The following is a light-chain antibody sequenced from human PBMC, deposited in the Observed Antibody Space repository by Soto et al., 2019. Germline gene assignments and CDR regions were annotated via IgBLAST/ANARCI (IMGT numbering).Light chain of an antibody. CDR1: SSDVGGYNY. Sequence: QSALTQPRSVSESPGQSVTISCTGTSSDVGGYNYVSWYQQHPGKAPKVMIYDVSERPSGVPDRFSGSKSGNTASLTISGLQAEDEADYYCCSYAGSYTWVFGGGTQLTVL. CDR2: DVS. J-gene: IGLJ3*02. CDR3: CSYAGSYTWV. V-gene: IGLV2-11*01.